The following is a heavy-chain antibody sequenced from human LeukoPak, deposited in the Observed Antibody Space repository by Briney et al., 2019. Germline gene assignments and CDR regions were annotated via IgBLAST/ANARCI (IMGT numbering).Heavy chain of an antibody. CDR3: ARGPRITMIVVVD. Sequence: PSETLSLTCTVSGGSISSSSYYWGWMRQPPGKGLEWIGCIYYSGSTYYNPSLKSRVTISVDTSKNQFYLKLSSVTAADTAVYYCARGPRITMIVVVDWGQGTLVTVSS. CDR1: GGSISSSSYY. CDR2: IYYSGST. D-gene: IGHD3-22*01. J-gene: IGHJ4*02. V-gene: IGHV4-39*01.